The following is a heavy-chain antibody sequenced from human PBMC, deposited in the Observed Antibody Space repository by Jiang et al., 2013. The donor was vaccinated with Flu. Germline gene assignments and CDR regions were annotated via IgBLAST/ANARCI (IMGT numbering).Heavy chain of an antibody. CDR2: IYHSGST. J-gene: IGHJ4*02. Sequence: VKPSETLSLTCTVSGYSISSGYYWGWIRQPPGKGLEWIGSIYHSGSTYYNPSLKSRVTISVDTSKNQFSLKLSSVTAADTAVYYCAREWAAAGPFDYWGQGTLVTVSS. CDR1: GYSISSGYY. V-gene: IGHV4-38-2*02. CDR3: AREWAAAGPFDY. D-gene: IGHD6-13*01.